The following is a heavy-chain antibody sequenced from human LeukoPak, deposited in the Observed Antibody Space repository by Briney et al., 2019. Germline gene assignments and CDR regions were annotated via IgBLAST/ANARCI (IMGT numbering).Heavy chain of an antibody. D-gene: IGHD3-9*01. CDR3: ARSVREDYDILTGPLFDL. Sequence: PSETLSLTCTVSGGSISSSSYYWGWIRQPPGKGLEWIGSIYYSGSTYYNPSLESRVTISVDTSKNQFSLKLSSVTAADTAVYYCARSVREDYDILTGPLFDLWGRGTLVTVSS. V-gene: IGHV4-39*01. CDR2: IYYSGST. J-gene: IGHJ2*01. CDR1: GGSISSSSYY.